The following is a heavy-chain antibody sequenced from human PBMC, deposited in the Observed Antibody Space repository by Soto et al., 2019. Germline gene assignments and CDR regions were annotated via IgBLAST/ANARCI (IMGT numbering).Heavy chain of an antibody. V-gene: IGHV4-34*01. CDR1: GGSFSGYY. CDR2: INHSGST. CDR3: ARSKRVVVSGGLRYYYGMDV. D-gene: IGHD3-22*01. J-gene: IGHJ6*02. Sequence: QVQLQQWGAGLLKPSETLSLTCAVYGGSFSGYYWSWIRQPPGKGLEWIGEINHSGSTNYNPSIKSRFTISVDTSKNQFSLKLSSVTAADTAVYYCARSKRVVVSGGLRYYYGMDVWGQGTTVTVSS.